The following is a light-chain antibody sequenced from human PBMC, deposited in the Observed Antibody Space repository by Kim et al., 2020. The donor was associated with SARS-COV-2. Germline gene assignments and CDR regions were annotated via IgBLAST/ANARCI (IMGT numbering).Light chain of an antibody. V-gene: IGKV3-11*01. Sequence: EIVLTQSPATLSLSRGERATLSCRTSQSVTYYSLAWYQQKPGQAPRLLIYDASNRATGIPASFSGSGSGTDFTLTISSLEPEDSAVYYCQQRNDRLWTFGQGTKVDIK. CDR2: DAS. CDR1: QSVTYY. CDR3: QQRNDRLWT. J-gene: IGKJ1*01.